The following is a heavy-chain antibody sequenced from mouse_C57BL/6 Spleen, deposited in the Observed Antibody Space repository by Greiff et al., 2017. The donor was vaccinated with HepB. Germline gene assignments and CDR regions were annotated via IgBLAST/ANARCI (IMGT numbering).Heavy chain of an antibody. CDR3: ARTGTGAMDY. V-gene: IGHV5-9*01. CDR1: GFTFSSYT. D-gene: IGHD4-1*01. Sequence: EVKLVESGGGLVKPGGSLKLSCAASGFTFSSYTMSWVRQTPEKRLEWVATISGGGGNTYYPDSVKGRFTISRDNAKNTRYLQMSSLRSEDTALYYCARTGTGAMDYWGQGTSVTVSS. CDR2: ISGGGGNT. J-gene: IGHJ4*01.